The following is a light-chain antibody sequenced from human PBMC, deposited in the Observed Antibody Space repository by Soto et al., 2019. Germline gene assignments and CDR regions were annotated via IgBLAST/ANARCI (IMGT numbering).Light chain of an antibody. CDR1: QSVSSY. J-gene: IGKJ3*01. CDR3: KQRSNWQGVT. V-gene: IGKV3-11*01. Sequence: EIVLTQSPATLSLSPGERATLSCRASQSVSSYLAWYQQKPGQDPRLLIYDASNRANGIPDRFSGSGSGTDFTLTISSLETEDFAVYYCKQRSNWQGVTLGPGT. CDR2: DAS.